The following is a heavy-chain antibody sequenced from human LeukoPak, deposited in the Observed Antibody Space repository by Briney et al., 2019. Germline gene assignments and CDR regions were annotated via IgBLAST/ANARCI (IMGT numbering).Heavy chain of an antibody. CDR3: ARTRRRLQFYDY. CDR1: GGSISSGGYY. CDR2: IYYSGST. J-gene: IGHJ4*02. D-gene: IGHD5-24*01. Sequence: SETLSLTCTVSGGSISSGGYYWSWIRQHPGKGLEWIGYIYYSGSTYYNPSLKSRVTISVDTSKNQFSLKLSSVTAADTAVYYSARTRRRLQFYDYWGQGTLVTVSS. V-gene: IGHV4-31*03.